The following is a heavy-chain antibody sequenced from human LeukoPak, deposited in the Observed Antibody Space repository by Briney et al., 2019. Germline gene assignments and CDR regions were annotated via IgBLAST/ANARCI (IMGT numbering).Heavy chain of an antibody. V-gene: IGHV4-59*01. Sequence: SETLSLTCTVSGGSISSYYWSWIRQPPGKGLEWIGYIYYSGSTNYNPSLKSRVTISVDTSKNQFSLKLSSVTAADTAVYYCARGDNYGGNAFDIWGQGTMVTVSS. CDR1: GGSISSYY. J-gene: IGHJ3*02. D-gene: IGHD4-17*01. CDR3: ARGDNYGGNAFDI. CDR2: IYYSGST.